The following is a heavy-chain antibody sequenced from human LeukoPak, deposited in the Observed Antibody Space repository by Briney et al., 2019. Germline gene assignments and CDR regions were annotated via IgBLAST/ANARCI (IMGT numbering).Heavy chain of an antibody. CDR2: ISSSRSYI. V-gene: IGHV3-21*01. Sequence: GGSLRLTCAASGFTFSSYSMKWVRQAPGKGLEWVSSISSSRSYIYYADSVKGRLTISRDNAKNPLYLQMNSLRAEDTAVFYCAKDSSVFHYDSRNLDYWGQGTLVTVSS. J-gene: IGHJ4*02. CDR1: GFTFSSYS. CDR3: AKDSSVFHYDSRNLDY. D-gene: IGHD3-22*01.